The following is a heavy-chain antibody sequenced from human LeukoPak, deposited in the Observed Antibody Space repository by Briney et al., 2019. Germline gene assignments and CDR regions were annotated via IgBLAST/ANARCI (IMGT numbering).Heavy chain of an antibody. J-gene: IGHJ4*02. CDR1: GFTFSSYS. CDR2: ISSSSSYI. CDR3: ARDLPAGAAN. Sequence: KSGGSLRLSCAASGFTFSSYSMNWVRQAPGKGLEWVSSISSSSSYIYYADSVKGRFAISRDNAKNSLYLQMNSLRAEDTAVYYCARDLPAGAANWGQGTLVTVSS. D-gene: IGHD2-2*01. V-gene: IGHV3-21*01.